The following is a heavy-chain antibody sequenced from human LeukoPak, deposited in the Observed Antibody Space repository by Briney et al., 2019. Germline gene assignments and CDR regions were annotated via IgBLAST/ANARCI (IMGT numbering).Heavy chain of an antibody. V-gene: IGHV4-59*01. Sequence: PSETLSLTCTVSGGSISSYYWSWIRQPPGKGLEWIGYIYYSGSTNHNPSLKSRVTISVDTSKNQFSLKLSSVTAADTAVYYCARAGSGWYLIDYWGQGTLVTVSS. CDR1: GGSISSYY. J-gene: IGHJ4*02. CDR3: ARAGSGWYLIDY. CDR2: IYYSGST. D-gene: IGHD6-19*01.